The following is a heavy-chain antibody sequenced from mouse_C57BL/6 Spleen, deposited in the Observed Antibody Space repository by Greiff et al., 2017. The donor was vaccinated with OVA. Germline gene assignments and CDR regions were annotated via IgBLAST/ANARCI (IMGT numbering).Heavy chain of an antibody. CDR3: VKGGLRRDYFDY. D-gene: IGHD2-4*01. V-gene: IGHV5-17*01. J-gene: IGHJ2*01. CDR1: GFTFSDYG. Sequence: DVMLVESGGGLVKPGGSLKLSCAASGFTFSDYGMHWVRQAPEKGLEWVAYISSGSSTIYYADTVKGRFTISRDNAKNTLFLQMTSLRSEDTAMYYCVKGGLRRDYFDYWGQGTTLTVSS. CDR2: ISSGSSTI.